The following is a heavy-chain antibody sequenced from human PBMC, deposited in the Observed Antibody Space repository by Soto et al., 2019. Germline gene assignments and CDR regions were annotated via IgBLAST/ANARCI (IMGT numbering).Heavy chain of an antibody. V-gene: IGHV1-3*01. Sequence: ASVKVSCKASGCTFSSYAMHWVRQAPGQRLEWMGWINAGYGNTKSSQKFQDRVTISRDTSASTAYMELTSLRSEDTAVYYCARDTRDGTIDFWGQGTLVTAPQ. CDR3: ARDTRDGTIDF. J-gene: IGHJ4*02. D-gene: IGHD1-1*01. CDR1: GCTFSSYA. CDR2: INAGYGNT.